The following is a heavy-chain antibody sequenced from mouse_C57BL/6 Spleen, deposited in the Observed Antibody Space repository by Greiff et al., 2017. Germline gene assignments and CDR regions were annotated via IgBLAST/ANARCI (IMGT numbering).Heavy chain of an antibody. J-gene: IGHJ2*01. D-gene: IGHD2-3*01. CDR3: ARYSDGYYVEFDY. Sequence: VQLQQPGAELVKPGASVKLSCKASGYTFTSYWMNWVKQRPGQGLEWIGMIHPNSGSTNYNEKFKSKATLTVDKSSSTAYMQLSSLTSEDSAVYYCARYSDGYYVEFDYWGQGTTLTVSS. CDR2: IHPNSGST. V-gene: IGHV1-64*01. CDR1: GYTFTSYW.